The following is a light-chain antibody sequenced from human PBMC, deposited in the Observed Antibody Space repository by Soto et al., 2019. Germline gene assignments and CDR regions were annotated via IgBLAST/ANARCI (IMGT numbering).Light chain of an antibody. CDR1: QSLLHITGETF. CDR2: EVS. J-gene: IGKJ5*01. Sequence: DVVMTQTPLSLSVAPGQPPSISCKSSQSLLHITGETFLFWYLQKPGQSPQLLIYEVSTRVSGVPDRFSGSGTGTDFTLGSSRVETDDVGIYYCMQSTQLPPTFGQGTRLEIK. CDR3: MQSTQLPPT. V-gene: IGKV2D-29*02.